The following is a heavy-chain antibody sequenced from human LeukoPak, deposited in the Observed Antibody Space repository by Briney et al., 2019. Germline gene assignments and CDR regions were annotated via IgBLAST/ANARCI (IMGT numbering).Heavy chain of an antibody. CDR3: AKVSYGGYFDY. CDR1: GFTFSDYY. D-gene: IGHD4-23*01. CDR2: ISSSGSTI. J-gene: IGHJ4*02. Sequence: GGSLRLSCAASGFTFSDYYMSWIRQAPGKGLEWVSYISSSGSTIYYADSVKGRFTISRDNAKNSLYLQMNSLRAEDTALYYCAKVSYGGYFDYWGQGTLVTVSS. V-gene: IGHV3-11*01.